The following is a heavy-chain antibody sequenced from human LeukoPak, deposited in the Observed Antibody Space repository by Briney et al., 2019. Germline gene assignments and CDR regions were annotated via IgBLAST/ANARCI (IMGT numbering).Heavy chain of an antibody. V-gene: IGHV3-73*01. Sequence: PGGSLKLSCAASGFTFSGSAMHWVRQASGKGLEWVGRIRSKANSYATAYAASVKGRFTIARDDSKNTAYLQMNSLKTEDTAVYYCTRQGEAIAVAGTGSQAGYWGQGTLVTVSS. J-gene: IGHJ4*02. CDR2: IRSKANSYAT. CDR3: TRQGEAIAVAGTGSQAGY. CDR1: GFTFSGSA. D-gene: IGHD6-19*01.